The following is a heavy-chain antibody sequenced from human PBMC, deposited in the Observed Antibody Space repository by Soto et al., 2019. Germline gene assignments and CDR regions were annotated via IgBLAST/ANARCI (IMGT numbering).Heavy chain of an antibody. V-gene: IGHV4-39*01. J-gene: IGHJ6*03. CDR2: IYYSGST. CDR1: GGSISSSSYY. CDR3: ARLDLSPLYYYYMDV. Sequence: SETLSLTCTVSGGSISSSSYYWGWIRQPPGKGLEWIGSIYYSGSTYYNPSLKSRVTISVDTSKNQFSLKLSSVTAADTAVYYCARLDLSPLYYYYMDVWGKGTTVTVSS.